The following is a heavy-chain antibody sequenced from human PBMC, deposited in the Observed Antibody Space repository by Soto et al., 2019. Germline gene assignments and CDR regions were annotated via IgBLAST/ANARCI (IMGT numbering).Heavy chain of an antibody. CDR3: ARAEREYCSGGSCHADAFDI. V-gene: IGHV3-13*01. Sequence: PGGSLRLSCAASGFTFSSYDMHWVRQATGKGLEWVSAIGTAGDTYYPGSVKGRFTISRENAKNSLYLQMSSLRAGDTAVYYCARAEREYCSGGSCHADAFDIWGQGTMVTVSS. J-gene: IGHJ3*02. D-gene: IGHD2-15*01. CDR2: IGTAGDT. CDR1: GFTFSSYD.